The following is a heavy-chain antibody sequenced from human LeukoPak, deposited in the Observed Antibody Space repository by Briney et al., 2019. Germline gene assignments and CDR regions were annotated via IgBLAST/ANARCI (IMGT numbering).Heavy chain of an antibody. CDR2: ICPDGTVT. J-gene: IGHJ4*02. V-gene: IGHV3-74*01. Sequence: GGSLRLSSAASGFTFSTYCMHWVRQAPGKGPMWVSRICPDGTVTNYADSVKARFIISRDNARNTVYLQMNSLRVEDTAVYYCVRDFRSADYWGQGTLVTVSS. CDR3: VRDFRSADY. CDR1: GFTFSTYC.